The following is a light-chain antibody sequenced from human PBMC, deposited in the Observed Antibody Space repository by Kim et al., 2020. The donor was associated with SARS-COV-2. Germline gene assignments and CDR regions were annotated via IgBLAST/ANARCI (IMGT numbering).Light chain of an antibody. CDR3: QKYNSAPRT. CDR1: QGISNY. J-gene: IGKJ1*01. CDR2: AAS. Sequence: ASVGDRVTITGRASQGISNYLAWYQQKPGKVPKLRIYAASTLQSGVPSRFSGSGSGTDFTLTISSLQPEDVATYYCQKYNSAPRTFGQGTKVDIK. V-gene: IGKV1-27*01.